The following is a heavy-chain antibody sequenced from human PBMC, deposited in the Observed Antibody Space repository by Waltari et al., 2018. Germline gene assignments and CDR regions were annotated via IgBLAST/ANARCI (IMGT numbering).Heavy chain of an antibody. D-gene: IGHD2-15*01. CDR1: GYSFTSYW. J-gene: IGHJ4*02. Sequence: EVQLVQSGAEVKKPGESLRISCKGSGYSFTSYWISWVRQMPGKGLEWMGRIDPSDSYTNYSPSFQGHVTISADKSISTAYLQWSSLKASDTAMYYCARNLYCSGGSCYFSFDYWGQGTLVTVSS. CDR2: IDPSDSYT. V-gene: IGHV5-10-1*03. CDR3: ARNLYCSGGSCYFSFDY.